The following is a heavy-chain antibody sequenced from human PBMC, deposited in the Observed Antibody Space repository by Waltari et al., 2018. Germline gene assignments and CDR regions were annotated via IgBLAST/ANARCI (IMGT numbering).Heavy chain of an antibody. Sequence: EEQLVESGGGLVQPGGSLRLSCEASGFPLSNYAMHWVRQATGKGLEWVSTIGSGGNTYYSGSVRGRFTISRENAKTSLYLQMNSLTAGDTAVYYCARGKATSGWYPLDSWGQGTLVTVSS. V-gene: IGHV3-13*01. D-gene: IGHD6-19*01. CDR2: IGSGGNT. J-gene: IGHJ4*02. CDR1: GFPLSNYA. CDR3: ARGKATSGWYPLDS.